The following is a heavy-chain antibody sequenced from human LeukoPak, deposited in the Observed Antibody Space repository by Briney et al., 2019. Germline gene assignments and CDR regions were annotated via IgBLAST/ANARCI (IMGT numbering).Heavy chain of an antibody. J-gene: IGHJ1*01. V-gene: IGHV3-23*01. CDR3: AIMHGYYDGSGYWVQ. CDR2: ITPNAGRT. CDR1: GFTFGSYG. Sequence: GGSLRLSCAASGFTFGSYGMSWVRQAPGQGLEWVSFITPNAGRTSYADSVEGRFTISRDNPRNTLYMQMNSLRDEDTALYYCAIMHGYYDGSGYWVQWGQGTLVTVSS. D-gene: IGHD3-22*01.